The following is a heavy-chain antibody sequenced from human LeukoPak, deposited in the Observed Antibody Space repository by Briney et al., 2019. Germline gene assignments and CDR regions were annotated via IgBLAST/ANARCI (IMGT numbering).Heavy chain of an antibody. Sequence: GGSLRLSCSASGFTFSSYSMHWVRHAPGKGLEYLLGITGNGGNTYYADSVKGRFTISRDNSKNTLYLHMSSLRVEDTAVYYCVNDYCGADCHFWGQGTLVTVSS. CDR3: VNDYCGADCHF. J-gene: IGHJ4*02. CDR2: ITGNGGNT. V-gene: IGHV3-64D*06. D-gene: IGHD2-21*02. CDR1: GFTFSSYS.